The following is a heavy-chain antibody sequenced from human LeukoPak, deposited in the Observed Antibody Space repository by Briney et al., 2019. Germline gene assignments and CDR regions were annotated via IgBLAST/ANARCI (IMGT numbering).Heavy chain of an antibody. J-gene: IGHJ4*02. V-gene: IGHV3-48*03. CDR3: ARRGFYDTSGYLFDY. Sequence: PGGSLRLSCAASGFTLSTYEMNWVRQAPGKGLEWVSYITTSGSTMYYADSVKGRFAISRDNAKSSLYLQMNSLRAEDTAVYYRARRGFYDTSGYLFDYWGQGTLVTVSS. CDR1: GFTLSTYE. D-gene: IGHD3-22*01. CDR2: ITTSGSTM.